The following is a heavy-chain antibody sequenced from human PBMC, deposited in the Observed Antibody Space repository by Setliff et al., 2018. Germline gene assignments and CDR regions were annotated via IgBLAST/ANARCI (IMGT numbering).Heavy chain of an antibody. J-gene: IGHJ5*02. CDR1: GGSLSNYY. CDR3: ARGIGGYCNISCSNESWP. V-gene: IGHV4-34*01. D-gene: IGHD2-15*01. Sequence: SETLSLTCAVYGGSLSNYYWTWIRQPPGKGLEWIGEINQSGSTNYNPFLKSRVTISVDTSKTQFSLKLSSVTAADTAVYYRARGIGGYCNISCSNESWPWGQGTLVTVSS. CDR2: INQSGST.